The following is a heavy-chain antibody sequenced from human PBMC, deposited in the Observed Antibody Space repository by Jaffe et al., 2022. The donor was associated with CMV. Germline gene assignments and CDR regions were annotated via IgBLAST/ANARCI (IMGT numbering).Heavy chain of an antibody. V-gene: IGHV1-2*02. Sequence: QVQLVQSGAEVRKPGASVKVSCKASGYTFSGYHIHWVRQAPRQGLEWMGWINPNSGGAHFVQNFQGRVTMTRDTSISTAYMELNRLRSDDTAVYYCTRHYDSKFNADAFDIWGQGTMVTVSS. D-gene: IGHD3-22*01. J-gene: IGHJ3*02. CDR1: GYTFSGYH. CDR3: TRHYDSKFNADAFDI. CDR2: INPNSGGA.